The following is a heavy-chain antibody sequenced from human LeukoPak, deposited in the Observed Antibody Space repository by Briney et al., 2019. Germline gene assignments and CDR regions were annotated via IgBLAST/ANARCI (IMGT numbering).Heavy chain of an antibody. CDR2: IIPIFGTA. CDR1: GRIFSSHA. CDR3: ARRSGPYYYYMDV. D-gene: IGHD3-3*01. J-gene: IGHJ6*03. V-gene: IGHV1-69*13. Sequence: SSVKVSCKASGRIFSSHAISWVRQAPGQGLEWMGGIIPIFGTANYAQKFQGRVTITADESTSTAYMELSSLRSEDTAVYHCARRSGPYYYYMDVWGKGTTVTVSS.